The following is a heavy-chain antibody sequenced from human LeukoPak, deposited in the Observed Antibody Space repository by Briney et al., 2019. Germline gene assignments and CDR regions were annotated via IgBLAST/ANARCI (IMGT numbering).Heavy chain of an antibody. V-gene: IGHV4-61*08. D-gene: IGHD4-23*01. Sequence: SETLSLTCTVSGGSISSGDYYWSWIRQPPGKGLEWIGYIYYSGSTNYNPSLKSRVTISVDTSKNQFSLKLSSVTAADTAVYYCAREVTPVPFFDYWGQGTLVTVSS. CDR1: GGSISSGDYY. CDR2: IYYSGST. J-gene: IGHJ4*02. CDR3: AREVTPVPFFDY.